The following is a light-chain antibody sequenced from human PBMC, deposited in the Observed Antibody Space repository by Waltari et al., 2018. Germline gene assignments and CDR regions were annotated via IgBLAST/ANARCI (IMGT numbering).Light chain of an antibody. J-gene: IGKJ1*01. V-gene: IGKV3-11*01. Sequence: EIVLTQSPATLSLSPGERATLSCRASQSVSSYLAWYQQKSGQAPRLRIYDASNRATGIPARFRGSESGTDFTLTISSLEPEDFAVYYCQQRSNWPPVWTFGQGTKVEIK. CDR1: QSVSSY. CDR2: DAS. CDR3: QQRSNWPPVWT.